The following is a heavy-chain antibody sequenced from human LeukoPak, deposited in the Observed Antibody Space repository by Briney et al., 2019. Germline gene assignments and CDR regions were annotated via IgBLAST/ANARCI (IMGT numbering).Heavy chain of an antibody. CDR1: GFTFSSYV. V-gene: IGHV3-30*04. CDR2: ISYDGSNK. J-gene: IGHJ6*02. Sequence: GGSLRLSCAASGFTFSSYVMHWVRQAPGKGLEWVAVISYDGSNKYYADSVKGRFTISRDNSKNTLYLQMNSLRAEDTAVYYCARGATASYYGMDVWGQGTTVTVSS. D-gene: IGHD5-18*01. CDR3: ARGATASYYGMDV.